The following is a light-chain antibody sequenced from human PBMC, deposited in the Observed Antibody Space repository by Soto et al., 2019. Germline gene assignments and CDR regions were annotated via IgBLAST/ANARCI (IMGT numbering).Light chain of an antibody. CDR1: NIGSKN. CDR2: RDS. Sequence: SYELTQPLSVSVALGQTARITCGGNNIGSKNVHWYQQKPGQAPVLVIYRDSNRPSGIPERFSGSNSGNTATLTISRAQAGDEADYYCQVWHSSSVDYVFGSGTKVTVL. CDR3: QVWHSSSVDYV. V-gene: IGLV3-9*01. J-gene: IGLJ1*01.